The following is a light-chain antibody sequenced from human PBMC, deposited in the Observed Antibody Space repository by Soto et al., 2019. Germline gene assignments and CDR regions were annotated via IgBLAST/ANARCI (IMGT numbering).Light chain of an antibody. J-gene: IGLJ1*01. CDR1: STDVGGYNY. Sequence: QSALTQPASVSGSPGQSITISCTGSSTDVGGYNYVSWYQQHPGKAPKVMIYEVSNRPSGVSNRFSGSKSGNTASLTISGLQAEDEADYYCSSYTNINTRAGVFGTGTKVTVL. CDR2: EVS. CDR3: SSYTNINTRAGV. V-gene: IGLV2-14*01.